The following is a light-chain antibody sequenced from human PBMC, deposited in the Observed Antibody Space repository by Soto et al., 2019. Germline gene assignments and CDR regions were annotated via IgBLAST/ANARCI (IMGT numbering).Light chain of an antibody. J-gene: IGLJ2*01. Sequence: QSVLTQPPSVSGAPGQRITISCTGSSSNIGAGHDVHWYQQFPGTAPMLLIYRNNNRPSGVPDRFSGSKSGTSASLAIAGLQVEDEADYYCQSYDISLSGWGFGGGTKVTVL. CDR1: SSNIGAGHD. CDR2: RNN. V-gene: IGLV1-40*01. CDR3: QSYDISLSGWG.